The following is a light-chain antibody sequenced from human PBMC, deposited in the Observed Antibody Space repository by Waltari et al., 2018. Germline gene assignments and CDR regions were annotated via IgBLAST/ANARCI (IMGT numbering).Light chain of an antibody. CDR2: GAS. CDR3: QQYDNWLGT. V-gene: IGKV3-15*01. CDR1: QSIRSN. J-gene: IGKJ1*01. Sequence: EIVMTQSPATLSVFPGERATLSSRASQSIRSNLAWYQHNPGQAPRLLIYGASTRATGIPARFSGSGSGTEFTLTISSLQSEDFAVYFCQQYDNWLGTFGQGTKVEIK.